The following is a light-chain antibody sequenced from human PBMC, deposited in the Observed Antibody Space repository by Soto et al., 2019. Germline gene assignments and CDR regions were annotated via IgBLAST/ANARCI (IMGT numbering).Light chain of an antibody. CDR3: QQYNNWSYT. Sequence: EIVMTQSPATLSVSPGERATLSCRASQSVSSNLAWYQQKPGQAPRLLIYGASTRVTGIPARFSGSGSGTEFTLTISSLQSEDFSVYYCQQYNNWSYTFGQGTKLEIK. CDR1: QSVSSN. V-gene: IGKV3-15*01. J-gene: IGKJ2*01. CDR2: GAS.